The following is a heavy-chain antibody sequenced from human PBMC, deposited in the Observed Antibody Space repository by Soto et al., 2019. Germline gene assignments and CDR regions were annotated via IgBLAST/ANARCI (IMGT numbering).Heavy chain of an antibody. CDR2: IYPGDSDT. CDR1: GYFFTNYW. V-gene: IGHV5-51*01. Sequence: LKISCKGSGYFFTNYWIAWVRQMPGKGLEWMGIIYPGDSDTRYSPSFQGQVTISADKSISTDKSISTAYLQWSSLKASDTAMYYCARHKGGAYYYGMDVWGQGTTVTVSS. CDR3: ARHKGGAYYYGMDV. D-gene: IGHD3-16*01. J-gene: IGHJ6*02.